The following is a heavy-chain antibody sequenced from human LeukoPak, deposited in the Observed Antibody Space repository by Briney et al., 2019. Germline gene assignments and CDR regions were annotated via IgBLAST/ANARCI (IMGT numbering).Heavy chain of an antibody. J-gene: IGHJ6*02. Sequence: GESLKISCKGSGYTFTSYYMHWVRQAPGQGLEWMGIINPSGGSTSYAQKFQGRVTMTRDTSTSTVYMELSSLRSEDTAVYYCARDRRMFSTSGYYGMDVWGQGTTVTVSS. D-gene: IGHD2/OR15-2a*01. V-gene: IGHV1-46*01. CDR2: INPSGGST. CDR3: ARDRRMFSTSGYYGMDV. CDR1: GYTFTSYY.